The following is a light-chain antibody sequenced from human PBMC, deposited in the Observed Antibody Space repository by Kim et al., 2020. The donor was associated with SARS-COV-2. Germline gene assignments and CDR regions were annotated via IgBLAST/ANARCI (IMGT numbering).Light chain of an antibody. CDR1: SSDVGYYKS. V-gene: IGLV2-14*04. CDR2: DVS. Sequence: SITFSCPETSSDVGYYKSVSWYQQHTGKATKLIIYDVSERASGVSNRFSGSQSGNTASLTISGLRAEDDADYYCSSHTTSSTYVFGSGTKVTVL. CDR3: SSHTTSSTYV. J-gene: IGLJ1*01.